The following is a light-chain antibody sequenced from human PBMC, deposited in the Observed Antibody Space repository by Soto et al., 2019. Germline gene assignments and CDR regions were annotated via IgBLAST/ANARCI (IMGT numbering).Light chain of an antibody. CDR3: QQYNNWPPWT. J-gene: IGKJ1*01. Sequence: EMVITQSPSTLSVSPGERATLSCRASQSVSSNLAWYQQKPGQAPRLLIYGASTRATGIPARFSGSGPGTEFTLTISSLQSEDFAVYYCQQYNNWPPWTFGQGTKVDIK. CDR2: GAS. CDR1: QSVSSN. V-gene: IGKV3-15*01.